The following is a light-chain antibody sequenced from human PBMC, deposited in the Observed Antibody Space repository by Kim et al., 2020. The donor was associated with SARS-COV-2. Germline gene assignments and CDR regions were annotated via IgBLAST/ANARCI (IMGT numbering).Light chain of an antibody. CDR1: ESSSGW. CDR2: KAS. J-gene: IGKJ2*04. CDR3: QQFHTYCS. Sequence: SAAEGAKVTITCRASESSSGWLAWYQQKPGKAPKLLIYKASSLESGVPSRFSGSGSETEFTLNISSLQPDAFATYYCQQFHTYCSFGQGTKLEI. V-gene: IGKV1-5*03.